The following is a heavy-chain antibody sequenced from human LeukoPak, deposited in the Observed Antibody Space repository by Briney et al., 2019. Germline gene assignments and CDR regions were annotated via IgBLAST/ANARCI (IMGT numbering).Heavy chain of an antibody. Sequence: GGSLRLSCAASGFTFSSYSMNWVRQAPGKGLEWVSTITTSDGNTYYADSVKGRFTISRDNAKNSLYLQMNSLRAEDTAVYYCARFYYYDSSGYHDAFDIWGQGTMVTVSS. CDR3: ARFYYYDSSGYHDAFDI. V-gene: IGHV3-21*04. CDR1: GFTFSSYS. CDR2: ITTSDGNT. D-gene: IGHD3-22*01. J-gene: IGHJ3*02.